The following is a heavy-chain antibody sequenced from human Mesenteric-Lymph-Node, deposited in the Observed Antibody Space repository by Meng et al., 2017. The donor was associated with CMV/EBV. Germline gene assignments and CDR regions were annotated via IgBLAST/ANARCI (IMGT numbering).Heavy chain of an antibody. CDR3: ARHQRWLKSEGGFNY. J-gene: IGHJ4*02. CDR2: INHSGST. D-gene: IGHD4-23*01. CDR1: GGSFSGYY. Sequence: QRQQWGAGLFKPSETLSLTWAVYGGSFSGYYWSWIRQPPGKGLEWIGEINHSGSTNYNPSLKSRVTISVDTSKNQFSLKLSSVTAADTAVYYCARHQRWLKSEGGFNYWGQGTLVTVSS. V-gene: IGHV4-34*01.